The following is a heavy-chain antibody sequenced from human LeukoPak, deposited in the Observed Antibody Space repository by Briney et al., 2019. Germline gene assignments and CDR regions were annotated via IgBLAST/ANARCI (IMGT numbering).Heavy chain of an antibody. CDR3: ARGGLQLWSKVPGY. V-gene: IGHV4-34*01. J-gene: IGHJ4*02. Sequence: SETLSLTCAVYGGSFSGYYWSWIRQPPGKGLEWIGEINHSGSTNYNPSLKSRVTISVDTSKNQFSLKLSSVTAADTAVYYCARGGLQLWSKVPGYWGQGTLVTVSS. CDR1: GGSFSGYY. D-gene: IGHD5-18*01. CDR2: INHSGST.